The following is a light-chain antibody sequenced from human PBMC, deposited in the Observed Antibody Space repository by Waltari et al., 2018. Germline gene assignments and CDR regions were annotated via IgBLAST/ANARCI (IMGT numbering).Light chain of an antibody. V-gene: IGLV2-14*04. CDR3: SSSRTSSVVV. J-gene: IGLJ2*01. CDR2: DVS. Sequence: WYQQHPDKAPKLLIYDVSKRPSGVSPRFSGSKSGNTASLTISGRRAEDEADYYCSSSRTSSVVVFGGGTRLTVL.